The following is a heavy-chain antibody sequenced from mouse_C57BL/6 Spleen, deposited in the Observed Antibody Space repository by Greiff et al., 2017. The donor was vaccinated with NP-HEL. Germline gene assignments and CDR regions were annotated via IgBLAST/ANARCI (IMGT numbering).Heavy chain of an antibody. CDR1: GFNIKDYY. V-gene: IGHV14-1*01. J-gene: IGHJ3*01. CDR3: TRWLLRGFAY. D-gene: IGHD2-3*01. Sequence: VQLQQSGAELVRPGASVKLSCTASGFNIKDYYMHWVKQRPEQGLEWIGRIDPEDGDTEYAPQFQGKATMTADTSSNTSYLQLSSLTSEDTAVYYCTRWLLRGFAYWGQGTLVTVSA. CDR2: IDPEDGDT.